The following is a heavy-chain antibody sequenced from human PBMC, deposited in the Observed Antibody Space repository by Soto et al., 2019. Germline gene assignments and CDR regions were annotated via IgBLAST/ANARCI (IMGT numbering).Heavy chain of an antibody. J-gene: IGHJ3*02. CDR2: FSWDGGST. CDR3: AKDIIGRKYSYGDDAFDI. V-gene: IGHV3-43D*03. D-gene: IGHD5-18*01. CDR1: GFTFDDYA. Sequence: GGSLRLSCAASGFTFDDYAMHWVRQAPGKGLEWVSLFSWDGGSTYYADSVKGRFTISRDNSKNSLYLQMNSLRAEDTALYYCAKDIIGRKYSYGDDAFDIWGQGTMVTVSS.